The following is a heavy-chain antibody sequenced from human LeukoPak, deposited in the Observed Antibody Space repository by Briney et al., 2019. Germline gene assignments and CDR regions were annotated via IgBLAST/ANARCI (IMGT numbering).Heavy chain of an antibody. D-gene: IGHD3-16*01. CDR3: ARIPGGYYYGMDD. CDR2: ISSRRSNI. V-gene: IGHV3-48*02. J-gene: IGHJ6*02. Sequence: PGGSLRLSCAASGSTFSSYSMNWVRQAPGKGLEWVSYISSRRSNIYYADSVKGRFTISRDNAKNSLYLQMNSLRDEDTAVYYCARIPGGYYYGMDDWGQGTTVTVSS. CDR1: GSTFSSYS.